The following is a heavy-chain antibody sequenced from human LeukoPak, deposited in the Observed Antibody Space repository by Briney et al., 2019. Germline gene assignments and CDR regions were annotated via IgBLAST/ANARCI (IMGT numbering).Heavy chain of an antibody. V-gene: IGHV4-30-2*01. CDR2: IYRSGST. J-gene: IGHJ5*02. D-gene: IGHD3-3*01. CDR1: GGSISSGGYY. CDR3: ARGSITIFGWFDP. Sequence: SETLSLTCTVSGGSISSGGYYWSWIRQPPGKGLEWIGYIYRSGSTYYNPSLKSRVTISVDRSKNQFSLKLSSVTAADTAVYYCARGSITIFGWFDPWGQGTLVTVSS.